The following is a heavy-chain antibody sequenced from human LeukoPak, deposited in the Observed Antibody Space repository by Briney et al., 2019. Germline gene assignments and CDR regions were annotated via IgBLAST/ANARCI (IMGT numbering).Heavy chain of an antibody. D-gene: IGHD2-2*01. CDR1: GGTFSSYA. V-gene: IGHV1-69*13. Sequence: PTASVKVSCKASGGTFSSYAISWVRQAPGQGLEWMGGIIPIFGTANYAQKFQGRVMITADESTSTAYMELSSLRSEDTAVYYCAPDVQSTSPSWWNWGQGTLVTVSS. J-gene: IGHJ4*02. CDR3: APDVQSTSPSWWN. CDR2: IIPIFGTA.